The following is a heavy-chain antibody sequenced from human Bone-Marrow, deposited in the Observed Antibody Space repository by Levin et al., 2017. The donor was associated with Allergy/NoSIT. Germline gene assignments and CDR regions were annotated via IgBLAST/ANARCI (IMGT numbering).Heavy chain of an antibody. CDR3: VKTGLWCVDY. J-gene: IGHJ4*02. Sequence: SQTLSLTCAVSGDSFRSGNWWSWIRQPPGKGLEWIGEISGTGTPNYNPSLKSRVIITLDKSTNHFSLNLNSVTAADSAVYYCVKTGLWCVDYWGQGVLVTVSS. CDR1: GDSFRSGNW. V-gene: IGHV4-4*02. D-gene: IGHD3-9*01. CDR2: ISGTGTP.